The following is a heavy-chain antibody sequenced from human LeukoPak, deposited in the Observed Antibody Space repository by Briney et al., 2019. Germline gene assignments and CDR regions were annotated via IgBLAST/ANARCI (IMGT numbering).Heavy chain of an antibody. V-gene: IGHV3-7*05. Sequence: TGGSLRLSCAASGFTFSSHWMSWVRQAPGKGLEWVANIKHDGSEKYYVGSVKGRFTISRDNAKNSLYLQMNSLRAEDTAVYYCALYNWNSKRDLDYWGQGTLVTVAS. D-gene: IGHD1-7*01. CDR3: ALYNWNSKRDLDY. J-gene: IGHJ4*02. CDR1: GFTFSSHW. CDR2: IKHDGSEK.